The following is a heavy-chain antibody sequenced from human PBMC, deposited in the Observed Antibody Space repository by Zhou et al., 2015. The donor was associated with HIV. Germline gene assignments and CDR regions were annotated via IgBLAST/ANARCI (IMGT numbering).Heavy chain of an antibody. D-gene: IGHD3-22*01. J-gene: IGHJ4*02. CDR3: ARKYYYDSSGYYSYYFDY. V-gene: IGHV1-69*06. Sequence: QVQLVQSGAEVKKPGSSVKVSCKASGGTFSSYAISWVRQAPGQGLEWMGGIIPIFGTANYAQKFQGRVTMTRDTSISTAYMELSSLRSEDTAVYYCARKYYYDSSGYYSYYFDYWGQGTLVTVPS. CDR2: IIPIFGTA. CDR1: GGTFSSYA.